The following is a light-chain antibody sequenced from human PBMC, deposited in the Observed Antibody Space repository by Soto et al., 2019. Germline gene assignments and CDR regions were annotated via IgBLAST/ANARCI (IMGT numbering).Light chain of an antibody. Sequence: IHLTLYPSSLSASVGDRVTISFRASQGIGTYLAWYQQKPVKAPKLLIYAAFTLHSGVPARFSGSRSGTDFTLTISSLQPEDFAVYYCQQYSNWPPWTFGQGTKVDIK. CDR3: QQYSNWPPWT. V-gene: IGKV1-9*01. CDR1: QGIGTY. CDR2: AAF. J-gene: IGKJ1*01.